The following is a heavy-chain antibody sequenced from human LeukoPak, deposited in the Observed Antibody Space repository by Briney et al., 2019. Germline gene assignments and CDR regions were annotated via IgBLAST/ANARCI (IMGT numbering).Heavy chain of an antibody. CDR1: GFTFSSYS. V-gene: IGHV3-48*02. D-gene: IGHD1/OR15-1a*01. CDR2: ISTSSRDI. CDR3: ATFPRDKQGF. J-gene: IGHJ4*02. Sequence: PGGSLRLSCKASGFTFSSYSMNWVRQAPGKGLEWVSYISTSSRDIYYAEYVKGRFTISRDNAKNSLFWQLNGLRDDDTAVYYCATFPRDKQGFWGQGTLVTVSS.